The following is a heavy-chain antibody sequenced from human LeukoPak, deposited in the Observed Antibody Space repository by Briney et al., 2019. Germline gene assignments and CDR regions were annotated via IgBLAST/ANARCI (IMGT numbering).Heavy chain of an antibody. CDR3: AKDGPGGFWDVDY. J-gene: IGHJ4*02. V-gene: IGHV3-43*02. D-gene: IGHD3-16*01. CDR2: ISGDGGIT. Sequence: GGSLRLSCAASGFTFDDYAKLWVRQAPGKGLEWVSLISGDGGITYYADSVKGRFTISRDNSKNSLYLQMNSLRTEDTALYYCAKDGPGGFWDVDYWGQGTLVTVSS. CDR1: GFTFDDYA.